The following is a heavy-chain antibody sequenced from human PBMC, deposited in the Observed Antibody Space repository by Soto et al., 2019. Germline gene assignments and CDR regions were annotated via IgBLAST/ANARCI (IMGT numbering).Heavy chain of an antibody. CDR2: IYYSGST. J-gene: IGHJ5*02. Sequence: AETLSVTCTVSGGSISSSSYYWGWIRQPPGKGLEWIGSIYYSGSTYYNPSLKSRVTISVDTSKNQFSLKLSSVTAADTAVYYCARETGYSSGFRFDPWGQGTLVTVSS. V-gene: IGHV4-39*02. D-gene: IGHD6-19*01. CDR3: ARETGYSSGFRFDP. CDR1: GGSISSSSYY.